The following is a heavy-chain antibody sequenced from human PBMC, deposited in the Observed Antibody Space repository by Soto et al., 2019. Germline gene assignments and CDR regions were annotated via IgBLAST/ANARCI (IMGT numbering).Heavy chain of an antibody. CDR2: ISGSGGST. J-gene: IGHJ4*02. Sequence: GESLKISCAASGFTFSSYAMSWVRQAPGKGLEWVSAISGSGGSTYYADSVKGRFTISRDNSKNTLYLQMNSLRAEDTAVYYCAKGYYYDSSGYNDYWGQGTLVTVSS. CDR3: AKGYYYDSSGYNDY. D-gene: IGHD3-22*01. V-gene: IGHV3-23*01. CDR1: GFTFSSYA.